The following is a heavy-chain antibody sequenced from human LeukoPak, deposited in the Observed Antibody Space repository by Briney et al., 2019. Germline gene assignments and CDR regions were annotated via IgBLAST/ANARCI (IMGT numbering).Heavy chain of an antibody. CDR3: ARAVKLGYYYYMDV. CDR1: GGSISSYY. D-gene: IGHD7-27*01. CDR2: IYYSGST. Sequence: SETLSLTCTVSGGSISSYYWSWIRQPPGKGLEWIGYIYYSGSTNYNPSLKSRVTISVDTSKNQFSLKLSSVTAADTAVYYCARAVKLGYYYYMDVWGQGTMVTVSS. V-gene: IGHV4-59*01. J-gene: IGHJ6*03.